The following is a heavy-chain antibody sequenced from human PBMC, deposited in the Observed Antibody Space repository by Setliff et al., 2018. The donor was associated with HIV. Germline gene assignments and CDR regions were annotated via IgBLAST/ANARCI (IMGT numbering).Heavy chain of an antibody. V-gene: IGHV1-24*01. J-gene: IGHJ1*01. CDR2: FDPEDGET. Sequence: GPPVKVSCKISGYTLTELSIHWVRQAPGKGLEWMANFDPEDGETFYAQKFQGRLTMTEDTSTDTAYMELSSLRSDDTAMYYCATDPGYSSTWYSESFQHWGQGTVVTVSS. CDR1: GYTLTELS. D-gene: IGHD6-13*01. CDR3: ATDPGYSSTWYSESFQH.